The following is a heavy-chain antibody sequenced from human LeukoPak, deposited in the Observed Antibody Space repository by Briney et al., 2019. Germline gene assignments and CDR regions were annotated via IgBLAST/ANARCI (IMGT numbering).Heavy chain of an antibody. CDR1: GGSISSSSYY. J-gene: IGHJ4*02. CDR2: IYYSGST. Sequence: SETLSLTCTVSGGSISSSSYYWGWIRQPPGTGLEWIGSIYYSGSTYYNPSLKSRVTISVDTSKNQFSLKLSSVTAADTAVYYCARSKGDYSNYLPPRNFDYWGQGTLVTVSS. CDR3: ARSKGDYSNYLPPRNFDY. D-gene: IGHD4-11*01. V-gene: IGHV4-39*07.